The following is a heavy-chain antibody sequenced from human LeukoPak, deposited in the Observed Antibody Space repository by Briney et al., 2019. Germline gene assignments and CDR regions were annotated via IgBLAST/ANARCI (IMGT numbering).Heavy chain of an antibody. CDR2: ITNTGSSI. CDR1: GFTFSSHF. V-gene: IGHV3-21*01. Sequence: GGPLRLSCAASGFTFSSHFMNWVRQAPGEGLEWVSSITNTGSSISYADSLKGRFIMSRDNAKNSLYLQMNSLRPEDTAVCYCARERYSRSSHDGLDLWGQGTMVTVSS. CDR3: ARERYSRSSHDGLDL. J-gene: IGHJ3*01. D-gene: IGHD6-6*01.